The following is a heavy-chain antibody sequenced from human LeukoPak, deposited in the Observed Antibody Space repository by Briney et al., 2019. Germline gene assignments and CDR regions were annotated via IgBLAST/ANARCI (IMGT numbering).Heavy chain of an antibody. V-gene: IGHV3-33*06. CDR1: VFTFSSYG. CDR3: AKDRGYSGYDLIPPFDY. CDR2: IWYDGSNK. Sequence: GRSLRLSCAASVFTFSSYGMHWVRQAPGKGLEGVADIWYDGSNKYYADSVKGRFTISRDNSKNTLYLQMNSLRAEDTAVYYCAKDRGYSGYDLIPPFDYWGQGTLVTVSS. D-gene: IGHD5-12*01. J-gene: IGHJ4*02.